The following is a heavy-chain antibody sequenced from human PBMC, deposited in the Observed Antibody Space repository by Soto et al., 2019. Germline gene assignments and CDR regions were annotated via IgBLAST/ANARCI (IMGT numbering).Heavy chain of an antibody. CDR1: GLTFSSYS. Sequence: GGSLRLSCAASGLTFSSYSMSWVRQAPGKGLEWVSAISGSGGSTYYADSVKGRFTISRDNSKNTLYLQMNSLRAEDTAVYYCAKRPRITMVPTPWGQRTLVTVSS. V-gene: IGHV3-23*01. J-gene: IGHJ5*02. CDR2: ISGSGGST. CDR3: AKRPRITMVPTP. D-gene: IGHD3-10*01.